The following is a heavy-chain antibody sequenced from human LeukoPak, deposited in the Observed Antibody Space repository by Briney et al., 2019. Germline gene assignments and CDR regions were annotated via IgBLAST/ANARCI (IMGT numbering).Heavy chain of an antibody. V-gene: IGHV3-30-3*01. CDR3: ARDSGSSAYYYYIMDV. J-gene: IGHJ6*02. CDR1: GFTFSNYP. D-gene: IGHD1-26*01. Sequence: QPGRSLRLSCAASGFTFSNYPMHWVRQAPGKGLEWLSLMSHDGSTRYYVDSVKRRFTISRDNSKNTLYLQMNTLRAEDTAVYYCARDSGSSAYYYYIMDVWGQGTTVTVSS. CDR2: MSHDGSTR.